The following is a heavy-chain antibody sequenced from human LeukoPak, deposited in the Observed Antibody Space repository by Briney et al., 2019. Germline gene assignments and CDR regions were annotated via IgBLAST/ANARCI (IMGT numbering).Heavy chain of an antibody. CDR2: INTVNSNP. J-gene: IGHJ6*03. CDR3: ARGLSYYDFWSGSPEGYYYYMDV. D-gene: IGHD3-3*01. V-gene: IGHV1-18*01. Sequence: ASVKVSCKTLGYSFTHYGISWVRQAPGQGLEWLGRINTVNSNPEIEQKFQDRVTVTTDKSTATAYMELKNLTSDDTAVYYCARGLSYYDFWSGSPEGYYYYMDVWGKGTTVTVSS. CDR1: GYSFTHYG.